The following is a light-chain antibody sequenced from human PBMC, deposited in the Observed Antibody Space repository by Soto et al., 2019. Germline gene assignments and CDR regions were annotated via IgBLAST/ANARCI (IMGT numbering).Light chain of an antibody. CDR2: DVV. CDR3: SSYTSSGTVV. Sequence: QSALTQPASVSGSPGQSITISCTGTSSDVGGFNYVSWYRQHPGNAPKLMIFDVVNRPSGVSHRFSGSKSDNTASLTISGLQDEDEADYYCSSYTSSGTVVFGGGTKLTVL. CDR1: SSDVGGFNY. V-gene: IGLV2-14*01. J-gene: IGLJ2*01.